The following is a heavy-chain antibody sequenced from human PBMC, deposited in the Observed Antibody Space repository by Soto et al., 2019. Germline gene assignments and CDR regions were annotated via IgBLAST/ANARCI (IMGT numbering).Heavy chain of an antibody. CDR3: AXGLRRRNNNWSGNWFDP. V-gene: IGHV1-2*02. J-gene: IGHJ5*02. CDR1: GYTLGDHY. D-gene: IGHD1-20*01. Sequence: GASVKVSCKASGYTLGDHYLHWVRQAPGRGLEWMGWLNPRSGDRDSAQRFRGRVTMTSDTSMNTAYLDLSSLRSDDTAVFYCAXGLRRRNNNWSGNWFDPWGQGTLVTVSS. CDR2: LNPRSGDR.